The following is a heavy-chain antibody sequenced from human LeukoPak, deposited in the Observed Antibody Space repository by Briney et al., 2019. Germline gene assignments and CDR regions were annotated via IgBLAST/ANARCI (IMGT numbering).Heavy chain of an antibody. D-gene: IGHD2-15*01. CDR1: GFTFSSYA. CDR2: ISGSGGST. J-gene: IGHJ4*02. Sequence: GGSLRLSCAASGFTFSSYAMSWVRQAPGKGLEWVSAISGSGGSTYYADSVKGRFTISRDNSKNTLYLQMNSLRAEDTAVYYCAKAEAWGGLYCSGGSCYSEVPDYFDYWGQGTLVTVSS. V-gene: IGHV3-23*01. CDR3: AKAEAWGGLYCSGGSCYSEVPDYFDY.